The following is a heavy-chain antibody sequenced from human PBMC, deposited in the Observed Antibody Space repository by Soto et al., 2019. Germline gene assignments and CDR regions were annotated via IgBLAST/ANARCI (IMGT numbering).Heavy chain of an antibody. CDR1: GFTFSSYG. Sequence: QVQLVESGGGVVQPGRSLRLSCAASGFTFSSYGMHWVRQAPGKGLEWVAVISYDGSNKYYADSVKGRFTISRDNSKNTLYLQMNSLRAEDTAVYYCAKDRWASAGIEHYYFDYWGQGTLVTVSS. CDR3: AKDRWASAGIEHYYFDY. J-gene: IGHJ4*02. V-gene: IGHV3-30*18. CDR2: ISYDGSNK. D-gene: IGHD3-3*02.